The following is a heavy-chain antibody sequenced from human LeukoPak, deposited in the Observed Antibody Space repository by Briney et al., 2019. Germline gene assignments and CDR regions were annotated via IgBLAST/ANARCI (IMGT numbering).Heavy chain of an antibody. CDR2: INPNSGGT. CDR3: AREILPGDFWSGYIDY. Sequence: ASVKVSCKASGYTFTGYYMHWVRQAPGQGLEGMGWINPNSGGTNYAQKFHGRVTMTRDTDISTAYMELSRLRSDDTAVYYCAREILPGDFWSGYIDYWGQGTLVTVSS. V-gene: IGHV1-2*02. CDR1: GYTFTGYY. D-gene: IGHD3-3*01. J-gene: IGHJ4*02.